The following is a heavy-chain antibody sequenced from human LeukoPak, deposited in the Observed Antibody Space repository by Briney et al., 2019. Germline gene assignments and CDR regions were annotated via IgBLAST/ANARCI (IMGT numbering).Heavy chain of an antibody. V-gene: IGHV4-30-4*01. J-gene: IGHJ6*02. Sequence: PSQTLSLTCTVSGGSISSGDYYWSWIRQPPGKGPEWIGYIYYSGSTYYNPSLKSRVTISVDTSKNQFSLKLSSVTAADTAVYYCARDQGYCSGGSCYPYYYYGMDVWGQGTTVTVSS. CDR1: GGSISSGDYY. CDR2: IYYSGST. CDR3: ARDQGYCSGGSCYPYYYYGMDV. D-gene: IGHD2-15*01.